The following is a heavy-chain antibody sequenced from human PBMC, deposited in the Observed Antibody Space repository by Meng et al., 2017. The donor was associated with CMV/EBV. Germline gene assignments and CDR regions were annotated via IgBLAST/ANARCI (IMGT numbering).Heavy chain of an antibody. J-gene: IGHJ4*02. CDR2: IYYSGST. Sequence: QMPRQGSGPGLVKPSETRFLTRNVSGGSISSSSYYCGWIRQPPGKGLEWIGSIYYSGSTYYNPSLKSRVTISVDTSKNQFSLKLSSVTAADTAVYYCARQIHRITIFGVVITEGYFDYWGQGTLVTVSS. V-gene: IGHV4-39*07. CDR1: GGSISSSSYY. CDR3: ARQIHRITIFGVVITEGYFDY. D-gene: IGHD3-3*01.